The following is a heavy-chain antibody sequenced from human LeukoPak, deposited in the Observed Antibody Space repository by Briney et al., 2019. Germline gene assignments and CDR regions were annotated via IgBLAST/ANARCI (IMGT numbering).Heavy chain of an antibody. CDR3: ARGPPPRTGTTFDY. D-gene: IGHD1-1*01. Sequence: SQTLSLTCAISGDSVSSNSAAWNWIRQSPSRGLEWLGRTDYRSKWYNDYAVSVKSRITINPDTSKNQFSLQLNSVTPEDTAVYYCARGPPPRTGTTFDYWGQGTLVTVSS. CDR2: TDYRSKWYN. V-gene: IGHV6-1*01. J-gene: IGHJ4*02. CDR1: GDSVSSNSAA.